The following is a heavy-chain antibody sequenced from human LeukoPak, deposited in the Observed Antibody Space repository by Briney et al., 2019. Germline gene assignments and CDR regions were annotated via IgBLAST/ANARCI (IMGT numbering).Heavy chain of an antibody. Sequence: GALRLSCAASGFTFSSYSMNWVRQAPGKGLEWVSSISSSSSYIYYADPVKGRFTISRDNAKNSLYLQMNSLRAEDTAVYYCAKGYSGYEFDYWGQGTLVTVSS. D-gene: IGHD5-12*01. CDR1: GFTFSSYS. J-gene: IGHJ4*02. CDR3: AKGYSGYEFDY. CDR2: ISSSSSYI. V-gene: IGHV3-21*01.